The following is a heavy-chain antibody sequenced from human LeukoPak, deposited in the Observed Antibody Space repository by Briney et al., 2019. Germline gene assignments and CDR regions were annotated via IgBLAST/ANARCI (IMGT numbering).Heavy chain of an antibody. CDR1: GYSISSGYY. CDR2: IYYSGST. V-gene: IGHV4-38-2*02. J-gene: IGHJ6*03. Sequence: ASETLSLTCTVSGYSISSGYYWGWIRQPPGKGPEWIGSIYYSGSTNYNPSLKSRVTISVDTSKNQFSLKLSSVTAADTAVYYCARLKGKPILTGTRPRQDYYYYMDVWGKGTTVTISS. CDR3: ARLKGKPILTGTRPRQDYYYYMDV. D-gene: IGHD3-9*01.